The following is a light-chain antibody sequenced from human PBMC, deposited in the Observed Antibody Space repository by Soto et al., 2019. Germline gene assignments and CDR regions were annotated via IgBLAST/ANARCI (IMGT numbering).Light chain of an antibody. CDR3: CSYAGSSTYV. CDR1: SSDVGSYNL. J-gene: IGLJ1*01. Sequence: QSALTQPASVSGSPGQTITISCTGTSSDVGSYNLVSWYQQHPGKAPKVMIYEVSKRPSGVPNRFSGSKSGYTASLTISGLHAEDEADYYCCSYAGSSTYVFGTGTKLTVL. V-gene: IGLV2-23*02. CDR2: EVS.